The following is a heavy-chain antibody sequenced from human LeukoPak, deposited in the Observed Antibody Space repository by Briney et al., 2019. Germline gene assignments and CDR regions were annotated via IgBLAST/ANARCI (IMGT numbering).Heavy chain of an antibody. V-gene: IGHV4-39*07. Sequence: KPSETLSLTCTVSGGSISSSSYYWGWIRQPPGKGLEWIGSIYYSGSTYYNPSLKSRVTISVDTSKNQFSLKLSSVTAADTAVYYCARDRYCSGGSCYVEGYFDYWGQGTLVTVSS. CDR3: ARDRYCSGGSCYVEGYFDY. CDR1: GGSISSSSYY. CDR2: IYYSGST. J-gene: IGHJ4*02. D-gene: IGHD2-15*01.